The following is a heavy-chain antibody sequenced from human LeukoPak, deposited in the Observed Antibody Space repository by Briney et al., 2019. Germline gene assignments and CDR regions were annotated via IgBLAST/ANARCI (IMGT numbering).Heavy chain of an antibody. V-gene: IGHV3-48*03. J-gene: IGHJ4*02. D-gene: IGHD1-26*01. CDR1: GFTFSSYE. Sequence: PGGSLRLSCAASGFTFSSYEMNWVRQAPGKGLEWVSYISSSGSTIYYADSAKGRFTISRDNAKNSLYLQMNSLRAEDTAVYYCTIVGATTFDYWGQGTLVTVSS. CDR3: TIVGATTFDY. CDR2: ISSSGSTI.